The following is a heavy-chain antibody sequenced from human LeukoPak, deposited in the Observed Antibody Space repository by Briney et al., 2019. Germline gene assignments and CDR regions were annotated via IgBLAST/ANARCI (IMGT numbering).Heavy chain of an antibody. CDR3: AKDRGEWAPWVDY. CDR1: GFTFDDYA. D-gene: IGHD3-16*01. J-gene: IGHJ4*02. V-gene: IGHV3-9*01. CDR2: ISWNSGSI. Sequence: PGGSLRLSCAASGFTFDDYAMHWVRQAPGKGLEWVSGISWNSGSIGYADSVKGRFTISRDNSKNSLYLQMNSLRTEDTALYYCAKDRGEWAPWVDYWGQGTLVTVSS.